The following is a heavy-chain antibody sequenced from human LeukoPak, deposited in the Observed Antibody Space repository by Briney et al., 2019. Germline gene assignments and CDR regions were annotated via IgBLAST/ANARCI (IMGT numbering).Heavy chain of an antibody. CDR2: INRDGSDT. V-gene: IGHV3-74*01. D-gene: IGHD5-18*01. J-gene: IGHJ4*02. CDR1: RFTFSTSW. CDR3: ARIRSGPSFGIDY. Sequence: GGSLRLSCTASRFTFSTSWMHWVRPAPGKGLVWFTHINRDGSDTYYADSMKGRFITSRDTSKTALYLKMNSLRAEDTAVYYCARIRSGPSFGIDYWGQGTLVTVSS.